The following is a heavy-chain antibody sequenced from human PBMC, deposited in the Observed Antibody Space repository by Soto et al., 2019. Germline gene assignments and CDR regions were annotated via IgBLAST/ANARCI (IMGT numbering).Heavy chain of an antibody. CDR2: IYYSGST. CDR3: ASSGIAAAGTFDY. V-gene: IGHV4-31*03. CDR1: GGSISSGGYY. J-gene: IGHJ4*02. Sequence: SETLSLTCTVSGGSISSGGYYWSWIRQHPGKGLEWIGYIYYSGSTYYNPSLKSRVTISVDTSKNQFSLKLSSVTAADTAVYYCASSGIAAAGTFDYWGQGTLVTVSS. D-gene: IGHD6-13*01.